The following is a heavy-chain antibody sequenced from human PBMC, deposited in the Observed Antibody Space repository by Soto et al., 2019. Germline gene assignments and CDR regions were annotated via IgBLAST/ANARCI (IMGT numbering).Heavy chain of an antibody. V-gene: IGHV3-48*02. J-gene: IGHJ4*02. Sequence: SLRLSCASSGFTFSSCSMNWVRQAPGKGLEWVSFISGSGDTKYYADSVKGRFTISRDNAKNSLYLQMSSLRDEDTAVYYCAKYCSSDVCFDYWGQGTLVTVSS. D-gene: IGHD2-8*01. CDR3: AKYCSSDVCFDY. CDR1: GFTFSSCS. CDR2: ISGSGDTK.